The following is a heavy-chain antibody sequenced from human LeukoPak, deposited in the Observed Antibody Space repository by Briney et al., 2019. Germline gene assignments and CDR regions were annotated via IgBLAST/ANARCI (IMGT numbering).Heavy chain of an antibody. V-gene: IGHV3-9*03. J-gene: IGHJ4*02. CDR3: AKDSGYSYGNDNYFDY. Sequence: PGRSVTLSCAASGFTFDDYAMHWLRQAPGKGLEGVSGISWNSCRIDYADYVKGLFTISRDNAKNSLYLQMNSLRAEDMALYYCAKDSGYSYGNDNYFDYWGQGTLVTVSS. CDR2: ISWNSCRI. CDR1: GFTFDDYA. D-gene: IGHD5-18*01.